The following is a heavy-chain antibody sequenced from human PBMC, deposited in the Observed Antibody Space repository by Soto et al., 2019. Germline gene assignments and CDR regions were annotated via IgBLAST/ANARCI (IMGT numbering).Heavy chain of an antibody. J-gene: IGHJ4*02. CDR3: AKVVSSSGWYVWDY. CDR1: GFTFSSYA. Sequence: GGSLRLSCAASGFTFSSYAMDWVRQAPGKGLEWVSAIGGSGDTTYYADSVKGRFTISRDNSKNTLYLQMNSLRAEDTALYYCAKVVSSSGWYVWDYWGQGTLVTVSS. D-gene: IGHD6-19*01. V-gene: IGHV3-23*01. CDR2: IGGSGDTT.